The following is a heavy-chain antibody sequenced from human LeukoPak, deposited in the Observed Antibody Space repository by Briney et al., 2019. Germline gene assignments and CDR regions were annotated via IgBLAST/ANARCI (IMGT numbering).Heavy chain of an antibody. CDR1: GFTFSSYS. V-gene: IGHV3-21*01. CDR2: ISSSSRYI. Sequence: GGSLRLSCAASGFTFSSYSMIWVRHAPGEGLEWVSSISSSSRYIYYADSVKGRFTISRDNAKNSLYLQMNSLRAEDTAVYYCARDEGSRDYGGNPNAFDIWGQGTMVTVSS. CDR3: ARDEGSRDYGGNPNAFDI. D-gene: IGHD4-23*01. J-gene: IGHJ3*02.